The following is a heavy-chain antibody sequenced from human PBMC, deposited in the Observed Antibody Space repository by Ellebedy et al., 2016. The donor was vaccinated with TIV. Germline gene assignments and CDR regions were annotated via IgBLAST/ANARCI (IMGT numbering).Heavy chain of an antibody. Sequence: SLKISCAASGFTFDDYAMHWVRQAPGKGLEWVSGISWNSGSIGYADSVKGRFTISRDNAKNSLYLQMNSLRAEDTALYYCAKDKFPSHSSNFDYWGQGTLVTVSS. CDR1: GFTFDDYA. V-gene: IGHV3-9*01. D-gene: IGHD6-6*01. CDR2: ISWNSGSI. CDR3: AKDKFPSHSSNFDY. J-gene: IGHJ4*02.